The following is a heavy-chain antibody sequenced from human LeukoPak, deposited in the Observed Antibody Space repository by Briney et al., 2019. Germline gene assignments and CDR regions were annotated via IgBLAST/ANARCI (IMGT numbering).Heavy chain of an antibody. D-gene: IGHD5-18*01. CDR3: AREKHDTAMVDEGWFDP. CDR1: GGSITTGAPY. Sequence: PSETLSLTCTVSGGSITTGAPYWSWIRQPPGKGLEWIGCIYDSGSTYYNPSLKSRVTISVDSSKNQFSLKLSSVTAADTAVYYCAREKHDTAMVDEGWFDPWGQGTLVTVSS. CDR2: IYDSGST. J-gene: IGHJ5*02. V-gene: IGHV4-30-2*01.